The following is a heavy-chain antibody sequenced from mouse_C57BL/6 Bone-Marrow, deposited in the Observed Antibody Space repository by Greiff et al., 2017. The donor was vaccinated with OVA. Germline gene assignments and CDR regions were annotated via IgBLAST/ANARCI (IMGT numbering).Heavy chain of an antibody. Sequence: GGGLVKPGGSLKLSCAASGFTFSDYGMHWVRQAPEKGLEWVAYISSGSSTIYYADTVKGRFTISRDNAKNTLFLQMTSLRSEDTAMYYCARGGWLLRFAYWGQGTLVTVSA. J-gene: IGHJ3*01. D-gene: IGHD2-3*01. V-gene: IGHV5-17*01. CDR1: GFTFSDYG. CDR3: ARGGWLLRFAY. CDR2: ISSGSSTI.